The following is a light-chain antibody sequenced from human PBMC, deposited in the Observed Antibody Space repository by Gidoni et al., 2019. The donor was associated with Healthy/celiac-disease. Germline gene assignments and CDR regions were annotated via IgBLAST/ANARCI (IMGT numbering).Light chain of an antibody. Sequence: QSALTQPASVSGSPGQSITISCTGTRSDVGGYNYVSWYQQHPGKAPKLMIYEVSNRPSGVPDRFSGSKSGNTASLTISGLQAEDEADYYCSSYTSSSTPSVVFGGGTKLTVL. V-gene: IGLV2-14*01. CDR2: EVS. CDR3: SSYTSSSTPSVV. CDR1: RSDVGGYNY. J-gene: IGLJ2*01.